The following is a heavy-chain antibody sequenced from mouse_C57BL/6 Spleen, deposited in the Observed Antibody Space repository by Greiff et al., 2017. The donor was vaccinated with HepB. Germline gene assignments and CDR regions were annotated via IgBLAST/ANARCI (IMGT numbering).Heavy chain of an antibody. CDR2: ISSGGSYT. V-gene: IGHV5-6*01. CDR1: GFTFSSYG. CDR3: ARREGSGGAMDY. J-gene: IGHJ4*01. Sequence: EVQLVESGGDLVKPGGSLKLSCAASGFTFSSYGMSWVRQTPDKRLEWVATISSGGSYTYYPDSVKGRFTISRDNAKNTLYLQMSSLKSEDTAMYYCARREGSGGAMDYWGQGTSVTVSS.